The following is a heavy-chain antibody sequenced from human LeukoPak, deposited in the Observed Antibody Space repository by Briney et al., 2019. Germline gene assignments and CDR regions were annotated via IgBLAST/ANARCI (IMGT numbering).Heavy chain of an antibody. D-gene: IGHD4-23*01. J-gene: IGHJ4*02. V-gene: IGHV3-23*01. CDR2: ISGSGGST. CDR1: GFTFSSYA. CDR3: AKDLSLPIRWTTDY. Sequence: PGRSLRLSCAASGFTFSSYAMSWVRQAPGKGLEWVSTISGSGGSTFYADSVKGRFTISRDNSKNTLYLQMTSLRAEDTAVYYCAKDLSLPIRWTTDYWGQGTLVTVSS.